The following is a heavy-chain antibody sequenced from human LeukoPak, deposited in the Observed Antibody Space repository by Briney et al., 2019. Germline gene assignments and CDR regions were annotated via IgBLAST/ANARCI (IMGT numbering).Heavy chain of an antibody. D-gene: IGHD3-22*01. CDR1: GFTFSSYG. Sequence: GGSLRLSCAASGFTFSSYGMHWVRQAPGKGLEWVAVISCDGSNKYYADSVKGRFTISRDNSKNTLYLQMNSLRAEDTAVYYCAKDEHYDSSGDHYYYGMDVWGQGTTVTVSS. V-gene: IGHV3-30*18. CDR2: ISCDGSNK. J-gene: IGHJ6*02. CDR3: AKDEHYDSSGDHYYYGMDV.